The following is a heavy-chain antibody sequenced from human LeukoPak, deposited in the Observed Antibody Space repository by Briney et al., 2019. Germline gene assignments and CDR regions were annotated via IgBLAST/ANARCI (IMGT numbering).Heavy chain of an antibody. Sequence: PGGSLKLSCAASGFTFSSYGMHWVRQAPGKGLEWVAFIQYDGRNKYYADSVKGRFTISRDNSKNTMSLQMNSLRAEDTAVYYCAKDHGVVMVVAAQPDFWGQGTLVTVSS. J-gene: IGHJ4*02. CDR2: IQYDGRNK. CDR3: AKDHGVVMVVAAQPDF. CDR1: GFTFSSYG. D-gene: IGHD2-15*01. V-gene: IGHV3-30*02.